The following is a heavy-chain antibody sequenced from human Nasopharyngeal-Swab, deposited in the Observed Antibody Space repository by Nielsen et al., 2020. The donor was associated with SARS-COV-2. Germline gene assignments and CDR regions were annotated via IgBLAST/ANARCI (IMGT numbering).Heavy chain of an antibody. D-gene: IGHD3-22*01. J-gene: IGHJ3*02. CDR2: ISSSGSTI. Sequence: GASLKISCAASGFTFSSYEMNWVRQAPGKGLEWVSYISSSGSTIYYADSVKGRFTISRDNAKNSLYLQMNSLRAEDTAVYYCARDGVTYYYYDSSGYRDDAFDIWGQGTMVTVSS. CDR3: ARDGVTYYYYDSSGYRDDAFDI. CDR1: GFTFSSYE. V-gene: IGHV3-48*03.